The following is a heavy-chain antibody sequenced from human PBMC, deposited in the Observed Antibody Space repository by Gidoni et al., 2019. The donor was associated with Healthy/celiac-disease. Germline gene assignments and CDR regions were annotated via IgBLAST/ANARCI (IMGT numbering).Heavy chain of an antibody. CDR1: GFTFDDYT. Sequence: EVQLVESGGVVVQPGGSLRLSCAASGFTFDDYTMHWVRQAPGKGLEWVSLISWDGGSTYYADSVKGRFTISRDNSKNSLYLQMNSLRTEDTALYYCAKEPYGYFDWLTKANYFDYWGQGTLVTVSS. V-gene: IGHV3-43*01. CDR3: AKEPYGYFDWLTKANYFDY. CDR2: ISWDGGST. D-gene: IGHD3-9*01. J-gene: IGHJ4*02.